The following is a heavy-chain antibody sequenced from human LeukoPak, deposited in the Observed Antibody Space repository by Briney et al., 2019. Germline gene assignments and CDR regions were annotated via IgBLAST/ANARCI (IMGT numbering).Heavy chain of an antibody. CDR2: ISSSSTYT. Sequence: GGSLRVSCAASGFTFSDYYMSWIRQAPGKGLEWVSYISSSSTYTNYADSVKGRFTIYRDNAKNSLYLQMNSLRAEDTAVYYCATSVDTALDFDYWGQGTLVTVSS. V-gene: IGHV3-11*03. J-gene: IGHJ4*02. CDR3: ATSVDTALDFDY. D-gene: IGHD5-18*01. CDR1: GFTFSDYY.